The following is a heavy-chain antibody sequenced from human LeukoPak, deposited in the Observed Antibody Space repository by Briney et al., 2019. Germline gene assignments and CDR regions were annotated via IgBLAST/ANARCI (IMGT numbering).Heavy chain of an antibody. D-gene: IGHD5-24*01. CDR2: INGRDDGT. J-gene: IGHJ5*02. V-gene: IGHV3-23*01. Sequence: PGGSLRLSCAASGFTFSTYAMSWVRQAPGKGLEWVSGINGRDDGTYYADSVKGRFTISRGNSKNTLYLQMNSLRAEDTAVYYCAKDLEITVNWFDPWGQGTLVTVSS. CDR3: AKDLEITVNWFDP. CDR1: GFTFSTYA.